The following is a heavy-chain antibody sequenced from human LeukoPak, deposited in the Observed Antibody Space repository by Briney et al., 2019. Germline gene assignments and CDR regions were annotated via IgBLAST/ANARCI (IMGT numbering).Heavy chain of an antibody. V-gene: IGHV3-30-3*01. CDR2: ISYDGSNK. Sequence: GGSLRLSCAASGFTFSSYAIHWVRQAPGKGLEWVAVISYDGSNKYYAYSVKGRFTISRDNSKNTLYLQMNSLRAEDTAVYYCARDVFCSGGIGYWGRGTLVTVSS. J-gene: IGHJ2*01. D-gene: IGHD3-10*02. CDR1: GFTFSSYA. CDR3: ARDVFCSGGIGY.